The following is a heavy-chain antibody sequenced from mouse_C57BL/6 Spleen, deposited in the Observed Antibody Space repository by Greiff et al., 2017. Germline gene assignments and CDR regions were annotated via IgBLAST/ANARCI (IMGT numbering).Heavy chain of an antibody. CDR1: GYTFTGYW. CDR3: ARRTTVVATDY. J-gene: IGHJ2*01. CDR2: ILPGSGST. Sequence: QVQLQQSGAELMKPGASVKLSCKATGYTFTGYWIEWVKQRPGHGLEWLGEILPGSGSTYYNEKFKGKATFTADTSSNTAYMQLSSLTTEDSAIYYCARRTTVVATDYWGQGTTLTVSS. V-gene: IGHV1-9*01. D-gene: IGHD1-1*01.